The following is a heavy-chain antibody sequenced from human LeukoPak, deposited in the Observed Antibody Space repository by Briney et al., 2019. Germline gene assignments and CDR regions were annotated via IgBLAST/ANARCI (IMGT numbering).Heavy chain of an antibody. D-gene: IGHD4-17*01. CDR3: ARGADYGDYYHWFDP. CDR2: IYYSGST. V-gene: IGHV4-59*01. J-gene: IGHJ5*02. Sequence: PSETLSLTCTVSGVSISSYYWSWIRQPPGKGLEWIGYIYYSGSTNYNPSLKSRVTISVDTSKNQFSLKLSSVTAADTAVYYCARGADYGDYYHWFDPWGQGTLVTVSS. CDR1: GVSISSYY.